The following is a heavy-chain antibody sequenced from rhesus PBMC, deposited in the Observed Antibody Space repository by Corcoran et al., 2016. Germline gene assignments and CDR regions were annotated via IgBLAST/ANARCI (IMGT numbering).Heavy chain of an antibody. V-gene: IGHV4-73*01. CDR1: GGSISGYYY. CDR3: ASNASDSSGWYYFDY. D-gene: IGHD6-31*01. CDR2: TNGASPHT. Sequence: QVKLQQWGEGLVKPSETLSLTCAVYGGSISGYYYWSWIRQPAGKGLEWIGYTNGASPHTNHTPSLKNRVPISKDPSKHQFALELSSVTAADTAMYYCASNASDSSGWYYFDYWGQGVLVTVSS. J-gene: IGHJ4*01.